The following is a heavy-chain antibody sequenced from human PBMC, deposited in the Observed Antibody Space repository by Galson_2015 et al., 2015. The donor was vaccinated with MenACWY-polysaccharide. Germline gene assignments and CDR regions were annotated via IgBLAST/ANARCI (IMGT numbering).Heavy chain of an antibody. Sequence: EPLSLTCTVSVVSVSSTSYHWSWVRQPPGKGLEWIAYVYNSGSTKYNPSLKSQVTILVDTPKNRFSLRQSSVTAADTAVFYCAGREARGRFDPWGQGTLVTVSS. V-gene: IGHV4-61*01. J-gene: IGHJ5*02. D-gene: IGHD3-16*01. CDR3: AGREARGRFDP. CDR1: VVSVSSTSYH. CDR2: VYNSGST.